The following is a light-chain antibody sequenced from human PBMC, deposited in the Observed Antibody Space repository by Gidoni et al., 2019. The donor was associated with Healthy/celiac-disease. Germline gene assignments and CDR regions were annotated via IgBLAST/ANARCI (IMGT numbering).Light chain of an antibody. Sequence: DIQMTQSPSSLSASVGDRVTITFRASQSISSYLNWYQQKPGKAPKLLIYAASSLQSGVPSRFSGSGSGTDFTLTISRLQPEDFATYYCQQSYSTRWTFGQGTKVEIK. V-gene: IGKV1-39*01. CDR3: QQSYSTRWT. CDR2: AAS. CDR1: QSISSY. J-gene: IGKJ1*01.